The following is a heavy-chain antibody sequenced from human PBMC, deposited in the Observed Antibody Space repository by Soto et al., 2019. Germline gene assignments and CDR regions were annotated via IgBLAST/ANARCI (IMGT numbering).Heavy chain of an antibody. CDR3: ARDALRFLEWLLPSPNYYYYYGMDV. CDR1: GYTFTGYY. D-gene: IGHD3-3*01. Sequence: ASVKVSCKASGYTFTGYYMHWVRQAPGQGLEWMGWINPNSGGTNYAQKFQGRVTMTRDTSISTAYMELSRLRSDDTAVYYCARDALRFLEWLLPSPNYYYYYGMDVCGQGTTVTVSS. CDR2: INPNSGGT. J-gene: IGHJ6*02. V-gene: IGHV1-2*02.